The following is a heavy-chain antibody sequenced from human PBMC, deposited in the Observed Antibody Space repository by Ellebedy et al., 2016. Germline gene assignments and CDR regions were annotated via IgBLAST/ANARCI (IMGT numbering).Heavy chain of an antibody. CDR2: INHSGST. D-gene: IGHD2/OR15-2a*01. Sequence: GSLRLXXAVYGGSFSGYYWSWIRQPPGKGLEWIGEINHSGSTNYNPSLKSRVTISVDTSKNQFSLKLSSVTAADTAVYYCASLLGNFDYWGQGTLVTVSS. CDR3: ASLLGNFDY. CDR1: GGSFSGYY. V-gene: IGHV4-34*01. J-gene: IGHJ4*02.